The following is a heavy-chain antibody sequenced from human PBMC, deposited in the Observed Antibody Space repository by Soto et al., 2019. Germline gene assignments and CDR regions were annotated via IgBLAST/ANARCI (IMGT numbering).Heavy chain of an antibody. CDR1: GFKFEDYA. Sequence: EMQLVESGGGLVPPGRSLRLSCAGFGFKFEDYAMHWVRQVPGKGLEWVSYINWNSGKVKYADSVKSRFTISRDNAKNSLYLHMISLKSADTALYYCAKAGCSDANCHFWALESWGQGTLVSVSS. V-gene: IGHV3-9*01. J-gene: IGHJ4*02. CDR2: INWNSGKV. D-gene: IGHD6-19*01. CDR3: AKAGCSDANCHFWALES.